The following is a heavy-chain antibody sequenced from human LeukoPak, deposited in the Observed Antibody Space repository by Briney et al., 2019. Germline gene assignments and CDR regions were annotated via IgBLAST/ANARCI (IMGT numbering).Heavy chain of an antibody. Sequence: SETLSLTCTVSSGSISSSSYYWGWIRQPPGKGLEWIGNIYYSGSTYYNPSLKSRVTISVDTSKNQFSLRLSSATAADTAVYYCARLVVGATFDYWGQGTLVTVSS. V-gene: IGHV4-39*01. D-gene: IGHD1-26*01. CDR1: SGSISSSSYY. CDR2: IYYSGST. CDR3: ARLVVGATFDY. J-gene: IGHJ4*02.